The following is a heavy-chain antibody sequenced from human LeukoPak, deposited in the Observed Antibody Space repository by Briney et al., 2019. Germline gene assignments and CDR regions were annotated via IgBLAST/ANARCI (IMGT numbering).Heavy chain of an antibody. D-gene: IGHD6-13*01. CDR2: ISSNGGST. V-gene: IGHV3-64*01. CDR3: ARVTGYRIEDYFDY. CDR1: GFTFSSYA. Sequence: GGSLRLSCAASGFTFSSYAMHWVRQAPGKGLEYVSAISSNGGSTYYANSVKGRFTISRDNSKNTLYLQMGSLRAEDMAVYYCARVTGYRIEDYFDYWGQGTLVTVSS. J-gene: IGHJ4*02.